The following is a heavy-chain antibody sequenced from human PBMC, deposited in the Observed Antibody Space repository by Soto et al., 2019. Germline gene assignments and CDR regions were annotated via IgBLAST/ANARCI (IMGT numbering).Heavy chain of an antibody. D-gene: IGHD3-10*01. Sequence: GASVKVSCKASGYNFTSYGISWVRQAPGQGLEWMGWISAYNGNTNYAQKLQGRVTMTTDTSTSTAYMELRSLRSDDTAVYYCARDPSLWFAESRFYYWGQGTLVTVSS. J-gene: IGHJ4*02. CDR2: ISAYNGNT. CDR3: ARDPSLWFAESRFYY. V-gene: IGHV1-18*01. CDR1: GYNFTSYG.